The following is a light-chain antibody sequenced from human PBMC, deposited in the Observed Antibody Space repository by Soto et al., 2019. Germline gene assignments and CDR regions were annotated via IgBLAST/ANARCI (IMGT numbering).Light chain of an antibody. V-gene: IGKV3-20*01. CDR3: HQFDNSRTWM. CDR2: GAS. J-gene: IGKJ1*01. CDR1: QSVGATD. Sequence: EVVLTQFPGTLSLSPGERATLSSRASQSVGATDLAWYQQKLGQAPRLLIYGASRRAPGIPDRFSATASGTDFTLTISRLEPEDFAVYYCHQFDNSRTWMFGQGTKVEIK.